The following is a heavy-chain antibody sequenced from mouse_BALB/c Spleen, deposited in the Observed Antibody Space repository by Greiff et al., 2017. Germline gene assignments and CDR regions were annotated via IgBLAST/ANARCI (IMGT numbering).Heavy chain of an antibody. D-gene: IGHD1-1*02. Sequence: VQLKESGAELVKPGASVKLSCTASGFNIKDTYMHWVKQRPEQGLEWIGRIDPANGNTKYDPKFQGKATITADTSSNTAYLQLSSLTSEDTAVYYCARLWPHYYAMDYWGQGTSVTVSS. CDR1: GFNIKDTY. CDR3: ARLWPHYYAMDY. V-gene: IGHV14-3*02. J-gene: IGHJ4*01. CDR2: IDPANGNT.